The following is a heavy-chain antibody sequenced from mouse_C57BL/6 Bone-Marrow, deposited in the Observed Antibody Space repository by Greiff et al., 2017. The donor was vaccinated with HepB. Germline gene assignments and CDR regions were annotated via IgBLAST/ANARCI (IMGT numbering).Heavy chain of an antibody. J-gene: IGHJ2*01. CDR3: ARSGGYYGSSYNY. CDR2: IYPSDSET. Sequence: QVQLQQPGAELVRPGSSVKLSCKASGYTFTSYWMDWVKQRPGQGLEWIGNIYPSDSETHYNQKFKDKATLTVDKSSSTAYMQLSSLTSEDSAVYYCARSGGYYGSSYNYWGQGTTLTVSS. CDR1: GYTFTSYW. V-gene: IGHV1-61*01. D-gene: IGHD1-1*01.